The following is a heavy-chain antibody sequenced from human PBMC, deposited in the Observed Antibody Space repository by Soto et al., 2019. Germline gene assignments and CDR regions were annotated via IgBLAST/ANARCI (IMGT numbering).Heavy chain of an antibody. CDR2: ITPIFGTA. CDR3: ASESLDGSKKNYFDY. V-gene: IGHV1-69*01. J-gene: IGHJ4*02. Sequence: QVQLVQSGAEVKKPGSSVKVSCKASGGTFSSYAISWVRQAPGQGLEWMGGITPIFGTANYAQKFQGRVTITADESTSTAYMELSSLRSEDTAVYYCASESLDGSKKNYFDYWGQGTLVTVSS. D-gene: IGHD3-3*02. CDR1: GGTFSSYA.